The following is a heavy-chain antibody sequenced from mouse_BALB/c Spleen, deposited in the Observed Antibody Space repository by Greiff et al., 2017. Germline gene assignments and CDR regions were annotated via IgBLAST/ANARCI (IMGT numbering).Heavy chain of an antibody. CDR3: TRGDYDVYFDV. CDR1: GFTFSNYW. D-gene: IGHD2-4*01. V-gene: IGHV6-6*02. CDR2: IRLKSNNYAT. Sequence: EVQLQESGGGLVQPGGSMKLSCVASGFTFSNYWMNWVRQSPEKGLEWVAEIRLKSNNYATHYAESVKGRFTISRDDSKSSVYLQMNNLRAEDTGIYYCTRGDYDVYFDVWGAGTTVTVSS. J-gene: IGHJ1*01.